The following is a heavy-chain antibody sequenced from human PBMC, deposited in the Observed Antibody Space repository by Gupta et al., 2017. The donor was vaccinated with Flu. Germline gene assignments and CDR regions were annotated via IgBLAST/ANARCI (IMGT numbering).Heavy chain of an antibody. J-gene: IGHJ4*02. CDR3: ATVTSGC. CDR2: INPDGSST. V-gene: IGHV3-74*03. CDR1: GFTFRSSY. D-gene: IGHD4-17*01. Sequence: ELQLVESGGGLVQPGGSLRHSCAASGFTFRSSYLQWVRQAPGKRQVWVSRINPDGSSTTYAESVKSRFTIARDNAKNTLYLQMNSLGDDDTYVYYCATVTSGCWGQGTLVTVSS.